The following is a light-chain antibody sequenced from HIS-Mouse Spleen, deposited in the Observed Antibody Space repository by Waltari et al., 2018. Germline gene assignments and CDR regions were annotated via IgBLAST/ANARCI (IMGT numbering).Light chain of an antibody. CDR2: KAS. Sequence: DIQMTQSPSTLSASVGDRVTITCRASQSISSWLAWYQQKPGKAPKLLIYKASSLESGVPSRFSGSGSGTEFTLTISSLEPEDFAVYYCQQRSNWPPTFGQGTKVEIK. CDR1: QSISSW. CDR3: QQRSNWPPT. V-gene: IGKV1-5*03. J-gene: IGKJ1*01.